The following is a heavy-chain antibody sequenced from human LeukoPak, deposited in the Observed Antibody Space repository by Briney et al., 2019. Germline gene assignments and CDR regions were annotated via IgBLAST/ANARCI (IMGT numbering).Heavy chain of an antibody. CDR3: ARVGLLEWLLAPFDY. J-gene: IGHJ4*02. D-gene: IGHD3-3*01. CDR2: INTNTGNP. V-gene: IGHV7-4-1*02. Sequence: ASVKVSCKASGYTFTSYAMHWVRQAPGQGLEWMGWINTNTGNPTYAQGFTGRFVFSLDTSVSTAYLQISSLKAEDTAVYYCARVGLLEWLLAPFDYGGQGTLVTVS. CDR1: GYTFTSYA.